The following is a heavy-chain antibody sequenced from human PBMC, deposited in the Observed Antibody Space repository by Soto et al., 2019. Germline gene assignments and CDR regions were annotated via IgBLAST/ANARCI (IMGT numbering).Heavy chain of an antibody. J-gene: IGHJ4*02. D-gene: IGHD1-26*01. V-gene: IGHV4-39*01. CDR2: IFHTGAT. CDR1: GDSISSSSFY. Sequence: SETLSLTCTVSGDSISSSSFYWGRIRQPPGKGLEWIGHIFHTGATYQNPTLKSRLRMSVDTSKNQFSLNLSSATATDTAVYYCARRRIVPTTNFDYWGQGTLVTVSS. CDR3: ARRRIVPTTNFDY.